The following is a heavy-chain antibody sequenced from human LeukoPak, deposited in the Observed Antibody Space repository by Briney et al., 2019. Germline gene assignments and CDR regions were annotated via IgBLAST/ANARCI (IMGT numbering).Heavy chain of an antibody. V-gene: IGHV4-34*01. CDR3: ARWVGVVPAAMCYGMDV. Sequence: SETLSLTCAVYGGSFSGYYWSWIRQPPGKGLEWIGEINHSGSTNYNPSLKSRVTISVDTSKNQFSLKLSSVTAADTAVYYCARWVGVVPAAMCYGMDVWGQGTTVTVSS. CDR2: INHSGST. D-gene: IGHD2-2*01. J-gene: IGHJ6*02. CDR1: GGSFSGYY.